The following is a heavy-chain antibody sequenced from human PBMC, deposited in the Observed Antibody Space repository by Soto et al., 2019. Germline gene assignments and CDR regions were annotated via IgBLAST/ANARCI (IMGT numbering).Heavy chain of an antibody. J-gene: IGHJ5*02. V-gene: IGHV3-48*02. Sequence: EVQLVESGGGLVQPGGSLRLSCAASGFTFSSYSMNWVRQAPGKGLEWVSYISSSSSTIYYADSVKGRVTISRDNAKNSLYLQMNSLRDEDTAVYYCARGEAVVVVAATLNWFDPWGQGTLVTVSS. CDR1: GFTFSSYS. D-gene: IGHD2-15*01. CDR2: ISSSSSTI. CDR3: ARGEAVVVVAATLNWFDP.